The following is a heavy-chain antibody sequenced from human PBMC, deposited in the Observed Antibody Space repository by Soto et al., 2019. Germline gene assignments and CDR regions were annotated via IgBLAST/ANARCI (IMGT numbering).Heavy chain of an antibody. J-gene: IGHJ4*02. CDR3: ARVFHGASYYYDSSGYYGLAY. D-gene: IGHD3-22*01. V-gene: IGHV3-21*01. CDR1: GFTFSSYS. Sequence: GGSLRLSCAASGFTFSSYSMNWVRQAPGKGLEWVSSISSSSSYIYYADSVKGRFTISRDNAKNPLYLQMNSLRAEDTAVYYCARVFHGASYYYDSSGYYGLAYWGQGTLVTVSS. CDR2: ISSSSSYI.